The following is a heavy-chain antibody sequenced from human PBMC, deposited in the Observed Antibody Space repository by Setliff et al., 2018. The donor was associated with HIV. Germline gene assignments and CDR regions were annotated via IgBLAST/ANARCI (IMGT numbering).Heavy chain of an antibody. V-gene: IGHV3-33*08. CDR1: GFTFSNYP. D-gene: IGHD3-10*01. J-gene: IGHJ4*02. CDR2: IWYDGSNK. CDR3: ARGLNSYGSGSYLPLGY. Sequence: GGSLRLSCAASGFTFSNYPMHWVRQAPGKGLEWVAVIWYDGSNKYYADSVKGRFTISRDNSKNTLYLQMNSLRAEDTAVYYCARGLNSYGSGSYLPLGYWGQGTLVTVSS.